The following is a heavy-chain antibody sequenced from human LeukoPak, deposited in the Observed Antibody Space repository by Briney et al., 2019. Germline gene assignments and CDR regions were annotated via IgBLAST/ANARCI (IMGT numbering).Heavy chain of an antibody. J-gene: IGHJ4*02. Sequence: ASVKVSCKASGYTFTSYYMHWVRQAPGQGLEWMGIINPSGGSTSYAQKFQGRVTMTRNTSISTAYMELSSLRSEDTAVYYCARGPPRIVVVVAATGRFDYWGQGTLVTVSS. CDR2: INPSGGST. CDR3: ARGPPRIVVVVAATGRFDY. D-gene: IGHD2-15*01. V-gene: IGHV1-46*01. CDR1: GYTFTSYY.